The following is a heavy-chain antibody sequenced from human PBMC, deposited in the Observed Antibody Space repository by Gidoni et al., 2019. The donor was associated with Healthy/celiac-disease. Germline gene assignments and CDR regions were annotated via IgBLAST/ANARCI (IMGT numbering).Heavy chain of an antibody. CDR3: ARSKAYYDYIWGSYRSNWFDP. CDR1: GGSFSGYY. Sequence: QVQLQPWGAGLLKPSETLSLTCAVYGGSFSGYYWSWIRQPPGKGLEWIGEINHSGSTNYKPSLKSRVTISVDTSKNQFSLKLSSVTAADTAVYYCARSKAYYDYIWGSYRSNWFDPWGQGTLVTVSS. V-gene: IGHV4-34*01. J-gene: IGHJ5*02. CDR2: INHSGST. D-gene: IGHD3-16*02.